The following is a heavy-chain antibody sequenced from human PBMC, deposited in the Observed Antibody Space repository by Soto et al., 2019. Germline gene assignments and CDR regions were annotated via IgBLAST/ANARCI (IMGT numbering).Heavy chain of an antibody. Sequence: ASVKVSCKASGYTFTSYGISWVRQAPGQGLEWMGWISAYNGNTNYAQKLQGRVTMTTDTFTSTAYMELRSLRSDDTAVYYCARAPGIGSPYGMDVWGQGTTVTVSS. J-gene: IGHJ6*02. CDR1: GYTFTSYG. CDR2: ISAYNGNT. D-gene: IGHD2-15*01. V-gene: IGHV1-18*04. CDR3: ARAPGIGSPYGMDV.